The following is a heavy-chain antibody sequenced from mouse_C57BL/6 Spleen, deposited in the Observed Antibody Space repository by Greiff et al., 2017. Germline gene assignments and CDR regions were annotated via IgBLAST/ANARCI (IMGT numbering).Heavy chain of an antibody. CDR2: ISDGGSYT. Sequence: EVMLVESGGGLVKPGGSLKLSCAASGFTFSSYAMSWVRQTPEKRLEWVATISDGGSYTYYPDNVKGRFTISRDNAKNNLYLQMSHLKSEDTAMYYCARGYYGSRRIFDYWGQGTTLTVSS. D-gene: IGHD1-1*01. V-gene: IGHV5-4*03. CDR3: ARGYYGSRRIFDY. CDR1: GFTFSSYA. J-gene: IGHJ2*01.